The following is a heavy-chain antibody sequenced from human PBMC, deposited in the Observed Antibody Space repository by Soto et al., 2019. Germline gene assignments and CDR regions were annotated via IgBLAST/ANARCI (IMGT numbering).Heavy chain of an antibody. J-gene: IGHJ4*02. Sequence: VASVKVSCKAAGGTFSSYTISWVRQAPGQGLEWMGRIIPILGIANYAQKFQGRVTITADKSTSTAYMELSSLRPEDTAVYYCAGLSSGWDTYDYWGQGTLVTVSS. CDR3: AGLSSGWDTYDY. CDR2: IIPILGIA. CDR1: GGTFSSYT. V-gene: IGHV1-69*02. D-gene: IGHD6-19*01.